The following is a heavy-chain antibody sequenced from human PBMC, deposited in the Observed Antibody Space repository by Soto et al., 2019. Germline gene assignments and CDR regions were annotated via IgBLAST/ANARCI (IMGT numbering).Heavy chain of an antibody. CDR3: AGQYCSSTSCYARGYYYGMDV. CDR2: IIPIFGTA. D-gene: IGHD2-2*01. Sequence: ASVKVSCKASGGTFSSYAISWVRQAPGQGLEWMGGIIPIFGTANYAQKFQGRVTITADESTSTAYMELSSLRSEDTAVYYCAGQYCSSTSCYARGYYYGMDVWGQGTTVTVSS. V-gene: IGHV1-69*13. J-gene: IGHJ6*02. CDR1: GGTFSSYA.